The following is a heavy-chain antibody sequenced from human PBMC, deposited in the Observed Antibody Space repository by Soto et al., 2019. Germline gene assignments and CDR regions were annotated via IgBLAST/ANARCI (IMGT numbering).Heavy chain of an antibody. CDR1: GGSISSSSYY. CDR3: AEVYGSGSYSVDY. J-gene: IGHJ4*02. D-gene: IGHD3-10*01. Sequence: SETLSLTCTVSGGSISSSSYYWGWIRQPPGKGLEWIGSIYYSGSTYYNPSLKSRVTISVDTSKNQFSLKLSSVTAADTAVYYCAEVYGSGSYSVDYWGQGTLVTVSS. CDR2: IYYSGST. V-gene: IGHV4-39*01.